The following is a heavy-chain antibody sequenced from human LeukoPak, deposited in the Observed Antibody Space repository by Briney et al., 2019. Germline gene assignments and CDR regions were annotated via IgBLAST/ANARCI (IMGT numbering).Heavy chain of an antibody. Sequence: PGGSLRLSCAASGFTFSSYSMNWVRQAPGKGLEWVSSISSSSSYIYYADSVKGRFTISRDNAKNSLYLQMNGLRAEDTAVYYCASDYYDSSGSFRYWGQGTLVTVSS. D-gene: IGHD3-22*01. V-gene: IGHV3-21*01. CDR3: ASDYYDSSGSFRY. J-gene: IGHJ4*02. CDR1: GFTFSSYS. CDR2: ISSSSSYI.